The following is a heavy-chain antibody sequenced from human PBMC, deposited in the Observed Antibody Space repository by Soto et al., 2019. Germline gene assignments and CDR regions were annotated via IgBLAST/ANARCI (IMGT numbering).Heavy chain of an antibody. CDR3: AGATYYDFWSGYLVPGEVFGMDV. CDR2: INPSGGST. V-gene: IGHV1-46*01. D-gene: IGHD3-3*01. CDR1: GYTFTSYG. J-gene: IGHJ6*02. Sequence: ASVKVSCKASGYTFTSYGISWVRQAPGQGLEWMGIINPSGGSTSYAQKFQGRVTMTRDTSTSTVYMELSSLRSEDTAVYYCAGATYYDFWSGYLVPGEVFGMDVWGQGTTVTVSS.